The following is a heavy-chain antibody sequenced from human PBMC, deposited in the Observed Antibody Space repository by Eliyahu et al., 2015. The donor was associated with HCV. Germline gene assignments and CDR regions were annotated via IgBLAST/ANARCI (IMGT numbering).Heavy chain of an antibody. CDR2: XFPSGST. J-gene: IGHJ4*02. V-gene: IGHV4-4*07. CDR3: ARGSQLLDY. CDR1: GASLNRFY. Sequence: VQLQESGPXLLKPSETLSLTCTVXGASLNRFYWXWIRQPAGKGLEWIGRXFPSGSTNXDPSXESRVSMSIDTSKNQFSLKLNSLTAADTAVYLCARGSQLLDYWGQGTLVSVSS. D-gene: IGHD4-23*01.